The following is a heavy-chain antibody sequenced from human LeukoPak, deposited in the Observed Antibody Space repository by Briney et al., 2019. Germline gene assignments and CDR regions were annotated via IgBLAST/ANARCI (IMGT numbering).Heavy chain of an antibody. CDR1: GHSSTRGYY. CDR2: FFQSEKS. V-gene: IGHV4-38-2*01. CDR3: ARVLPVPYLFDS. D-gene: IGHD2/OR15-2a*01. Sequence: PSETLSLTCAISGHSSTRGYYWAWFRQSPGKGLEWIATFFQSEKSFYNASLKSRVIMSLDTSKSQFSLNLTSVTAADTAVYYCARVLPVPYLFDSWGQGTHVTVSS. J-gene: IGHJ4*02.